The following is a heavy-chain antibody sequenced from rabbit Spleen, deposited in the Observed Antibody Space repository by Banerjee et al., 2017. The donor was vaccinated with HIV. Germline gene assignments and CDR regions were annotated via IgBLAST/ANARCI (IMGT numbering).Heavy chain of an antibody. D-gene: IGHD5-1*01. CDR2: IYVGSGGGT. CDR1: GFSFSYSYW. CDR3: VRAGEGGDGYLNL. V-gene: IGHV1S45*01. J-gene: IGHJ4*01. Sequence: QQQLEEYGGDLVQPEGSLTLTCTASGFSFSYSYWICWVRQAPGKGLEWIACIYVGSGGGTKYASWAKGRFTISKTSSTTVTLQMTSLTVADTATYFCVRAGEGGDGYLNLWGPGTLVTVS.